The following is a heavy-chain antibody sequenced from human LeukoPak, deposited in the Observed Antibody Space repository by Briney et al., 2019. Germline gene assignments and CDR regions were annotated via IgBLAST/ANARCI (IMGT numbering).Heavy chain of an antibody. CDR1: GFTLSSYW. CDR2: ISSSGSTI. CDR3: ARLKKGATSAYYYYMDV. V-gene: IGHV3-11*01. Sequence: PGRSLRLSCAASGFTLSSYWMSWVRQAKGKGLEWVSYISSSGSTIYYADSVKGRFTISRDNAKNSLYLQMNSLRAEDTAVYYCARLKKGATSAYYYYMDVWGKGTTVTISS. J-gene: IGHJ6*03. D-gene: IGHD1-26*01.